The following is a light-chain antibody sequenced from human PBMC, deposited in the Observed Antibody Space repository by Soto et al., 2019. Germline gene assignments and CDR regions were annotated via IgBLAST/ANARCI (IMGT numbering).Light chain of an antibody. CDR2: GAS. CDR3: QQYKSWPYT. CDR1: QSISDK. Sequence: EIVMTQSPVTLSVSPGERATLSCRASQSISDKSAWYQQKPGRAPRLLMFGASTRATGIPARFSGSGSGTDFTLTITGLQSEDFAVYYCQQYKSWPYTFGQGTKVEIK. V-gene: IGKV3-15*01. J-gene: IGKJ2*01.